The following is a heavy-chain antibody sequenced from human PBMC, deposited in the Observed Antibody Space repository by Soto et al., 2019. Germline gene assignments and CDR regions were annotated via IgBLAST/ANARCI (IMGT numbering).Heavy chain of an antibody. CDR2: ISYDGSNK. CDR1: GFTFSSYG. V-gene: IGHV3-30*18. CDR3: AKGRVGSSWYVLFDY. J-gene: IGHJ4*02. Sequence: QVQLVESGGGVVQPGRSLRLSCAASGFTFSSYGMHWVRQAPGKGLEWVAVISYDGSNKYYADSVKGRFTISRDNSKNTLYLQMNSLRAEDTAVYYCAKGRVGSSWYVLFDYWGQGTLVTVSS. D-gene: IGHD6-13*01.